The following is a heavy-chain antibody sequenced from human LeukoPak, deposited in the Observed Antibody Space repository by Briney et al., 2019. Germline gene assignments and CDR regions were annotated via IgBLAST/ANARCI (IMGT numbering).Heavy chain of an antibody. CDR1: GGSISNYY. D-gene: IGHD6-13*01. CDR3: ARHGGYSFPYLH. CDR2: IYYSGTT. Sequence: SETLSLTCTVSGGSISNYYWSWIRQPPGKGLECMGYIYYSGTTIYNPSLKSRVTISVDTSKNQFSLWLSSVTAADTAVYYCARHGGYSFPYLHWGQGTLVTVSS. J-gene: IGHJ1*01. V-gene: IGHV4-59*08.